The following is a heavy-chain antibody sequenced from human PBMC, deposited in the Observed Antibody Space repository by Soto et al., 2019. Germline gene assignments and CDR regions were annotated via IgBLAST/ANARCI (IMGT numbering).Heavy chain of an antibody. CDR1: GFTFSSYA. D-gene: IGHD3-22*01. Sequence: GGSLRLSCAASGFTFSSYAMSWVRQAPGKGLEWVSAISGSGGSTYYADSVKGRFTISRDNSKNTLYLQMNSLRAEDTAVYYCAASSTYYYDSSGYQWGQGTLVTSPQ. J-gene: IGHJ4*02. CDR2: ISGSGGST. V-gene: IGHV3-23*01. CDR3: AASSTYYYDSSGYQ.